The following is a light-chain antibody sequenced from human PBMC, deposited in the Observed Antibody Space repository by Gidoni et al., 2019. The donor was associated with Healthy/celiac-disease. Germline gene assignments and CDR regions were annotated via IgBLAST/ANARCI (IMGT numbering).Light chain of an antibody. CDR2: KDS. CDR3: QSADSSGTYRLCV. CDR1: ALPKQY. J-gene: IGLJ3*02. V-gene: IGLV3-25*03. Sequence: SYELTQPPSVSVSPGQTARITCSGDALPKQYAYWYQQKPGQAPVLVIYKDSERPSGIPERFSGSSSGTTVTLTISGVQAEDEADYYCQSADSSGTYRLCVFGGGTKLTVL.